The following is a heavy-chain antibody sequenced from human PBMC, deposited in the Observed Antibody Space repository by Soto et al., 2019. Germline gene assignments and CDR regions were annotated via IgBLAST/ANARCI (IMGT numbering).Heavy chain of an antibody. D-gene: IGHD3-22*01. CDR2: IFHTGST. Sequence: PSETLSLTSTVYGGSISSGNFSWTWIRQQPGKCPEWIAYIFHTGSTYYNPSLKSRVTISVDTSKNQFSLKLSSVTAADTAVYYCARWGRHDSSGYWPNDAFDIWGQGTMVTVSS. V-gene: IGHV4-30-2*02. J-gene: IGHJ3*02. CDR3: ARWGRHDSSGYWPNDAFDI. CDR1: GGSISSGNFS.